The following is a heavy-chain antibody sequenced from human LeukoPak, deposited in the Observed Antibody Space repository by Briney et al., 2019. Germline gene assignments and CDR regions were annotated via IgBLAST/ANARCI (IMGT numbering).Heavy chain of an antibody. CDR1: GFTVSSNY. CDR2: IYSGGST. CDR3: ARDTPYYYGSGSYYMDV. Sequence: GGSLRLSCAASGFTVSSNYMSWVRQAPGRGLEWVSVIYSGGSTYYADSVKGRFTISRDNSKNTLYLQMNSLRAEDTAVYYCARDTPYYYGSGSYYMDVWGKGTTVTVSS. J-gene: IGHJ6*03. V-gene: IGHV3-53*01. D-gene: IGHD3-10*01.